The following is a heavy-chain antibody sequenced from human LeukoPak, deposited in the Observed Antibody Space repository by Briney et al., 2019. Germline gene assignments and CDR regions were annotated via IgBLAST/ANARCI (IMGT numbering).Heavy chain of an antibody. J-gene: IGHJ4*02. CDR3: ARYTGGGVY. D-gene: IGHD2-2*02. CDR2: ISSDGSNT. V-gene: IGHV3-74*01. Sequence: GGSLRLSCAVSGFTFSSGYMHWVRHPPGKGPVWVSRISSDGSNTIYADSVEGRFTISRDDARNTLYLQMNSLRDADTAVYYCARYTGGGVYWGQGTLVTVSS. CDR1: GFTFSSGY.